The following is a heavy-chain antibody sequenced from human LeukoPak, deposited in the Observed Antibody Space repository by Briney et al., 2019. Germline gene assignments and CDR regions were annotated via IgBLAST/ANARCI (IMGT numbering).Heavy chain of an antibody. CDR3: ARLGSVFDASGYRPFDY. Sequence: KASETLSLTCTVSGDSISGDYWSWIRQPPGKGLEWIAYISYSGNTNYNPSLKSRVTISVDTSKNQFSLKLTSVTAADTAVYYCARLGSVFDASGYRPFDYWGQGTPVTVSS. V-gene: IGHV4-59*08. D-gene: IGHD3-22*01. J-gene: IGHJ4*02. CDR1: GDSISGDY. CDR2: ISYSGNT.